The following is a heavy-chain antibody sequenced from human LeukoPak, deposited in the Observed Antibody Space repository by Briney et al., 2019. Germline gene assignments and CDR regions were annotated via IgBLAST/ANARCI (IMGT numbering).Heavy chain of an antibody. CDR2: IYNSGST. CDR1: GGSISSYY. J-gene: IGHJ4*02. V-gene: IGHV4-59*08. Sequence: PSDTLSLTCTVSGGSISSYYWSWIRQPPGKGLEWIGHIYNSGSTDYNPSLKSRVTISVDTSKNQFSLKLSSVTAADTAVYYCARRSGIALDYWGQGTLVTVSA. D-gene: IGHD6-13*01. CDR3: ARRSGIALDY.